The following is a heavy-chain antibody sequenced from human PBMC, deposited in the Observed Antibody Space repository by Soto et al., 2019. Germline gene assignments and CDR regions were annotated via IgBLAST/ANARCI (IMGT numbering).Heavy chain of an antibody. J-gene: IGHJ4*02. CDR1: GCTFTSYG. CDR2: ISAYNGNT. D-gene: IGHD6-6*01. CDR3: AREVPIEYSSSWKGFDY. V-gene: IGHV1-18*04. Sequence: ASVKVSCKASGCTFTSYGISWVRQAPGQGLEWMGWISAYNGNTNYAQKLQGRVTMTTDTSTSTAYMELRSLRSDDTAVYYCAREVPIEYSSSWKGFDYWGQGALVTVSS.